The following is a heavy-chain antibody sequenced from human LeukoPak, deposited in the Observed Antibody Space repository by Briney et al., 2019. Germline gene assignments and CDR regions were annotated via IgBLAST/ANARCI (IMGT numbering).Heavy chain of an antibody. CDR1: GGSISSYY. Sequence: SETLSLTCTVSGGSISSYYWSWIRQPPGKGLEWIGYIYYSGSTNYNPSLKSRVTISVDTSKNQSSLKLSSVTAADTAVYYCARVKEYSSSLDYWGQGTLVTVSS. CDR2: IYYSGST. CDR3: ARVKEYSSSLDY. D-gene: IGHD6-6*01. V-gene: IGHV4-59*01. J-gene: IGHJ4*02.